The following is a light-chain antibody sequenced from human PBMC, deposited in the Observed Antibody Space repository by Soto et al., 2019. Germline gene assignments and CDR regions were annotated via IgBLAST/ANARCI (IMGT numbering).Light chain of an antibody. Sequence: NFMLTQPHSASESPGQRVTISCSRSSGSIASNYVQWYQQRPGSAPTTVFYEDNQRPSGVPDRFSGSIDSSSNSASLTVSGLKTEDEADYYCQSYDSSDRVFGGGTKLTVL. CDR1: SGSIASNY. CDR2: EDN. V-gene: IGLV6-57*03. CDR3: QSYDSSDRV. J-gene: IGLJ3*02.